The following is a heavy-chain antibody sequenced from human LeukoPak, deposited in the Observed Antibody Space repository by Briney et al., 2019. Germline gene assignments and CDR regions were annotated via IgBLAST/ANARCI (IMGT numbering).Heavy chain of an antibody. CDR2: ISSSGST. Sequence: SETLSLTCTVSGDSISSGDYYWSWIRQPAGKGLEWIGRISSSGSTNYNPSLKSRVTISVDTSKNQFSLKLSSVTAADTAVYYCARDMDSGPDFFDYWGLGTLVTVSS. V-gene: IGHV4-61*02. CDR1: GDSISSGDYY. D-gene: IGHD1-26*01. J-gene: IGHJ4*02. CDR3: ARDMDSGPDFFDY.